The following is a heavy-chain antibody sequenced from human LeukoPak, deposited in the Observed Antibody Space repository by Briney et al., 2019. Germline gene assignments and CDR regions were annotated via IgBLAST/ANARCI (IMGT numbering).Heavy chain of an antibody. CDR2: ISSSSSYI. D-gene: IGHD3-22*01. CDR3: ARENSYYNSGYSPYYFAY. CDR1: GFTFSSYS. J-gene: IGHJ4*02. V-gene: IGHV3-21*01. Sequence: GGSLRLSCAASGFTFSSYSMNWVRQAPGKGLEWVSSISSSSSYIYYADSVKGRFTISRDNAKNSLYLQMNSLRAEGTAVYYCARENSYYNSGYSPYYFAYWGQGTLVTVSS.